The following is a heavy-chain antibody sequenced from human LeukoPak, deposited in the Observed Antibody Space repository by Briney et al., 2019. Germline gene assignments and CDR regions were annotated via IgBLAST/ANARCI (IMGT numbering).Heavy chain of an antibody. CDR2: ISNSGDST. CDR3: ARHYSPASPLEVVVAAN. J-gene: IGHJ4*02. V-gene: IGHV3-23*01. CDR1: GFTFSRYA. D-gene: IGHD2-15*01. Sequence: PGGSLRLSCAPSGFTFSRYAMNWVRQAPGKGLEWVSIISNSGDSTIYADSVKGRFTISRDNSKNILYLQMNSLRAEDTAMYYCARHYSPASPLEVVVAANWGQGTLVTVSS.